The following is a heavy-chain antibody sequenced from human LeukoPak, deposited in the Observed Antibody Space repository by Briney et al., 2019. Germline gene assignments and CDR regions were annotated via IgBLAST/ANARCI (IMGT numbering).Heavy chain of an antibody. Sequence: GGSLGLSCAASGFTFSGYAMHWVRQAPGKGLEYVSAISSNGGSTYYANSVKGRFTISRDNSKNTLYLQMGSLRAEDMAVYYCARDAPYCSSTSCYSDYWGQGTLVTVSS. J-gene: IGHJ4*02. V-gene: IGHV3-64*01. CDR2: ISSNGGST. CDR1: GFTFSGYA. D-gene: IGHD2-2*01. CDR3: ARDAPYCSSTSCYSDY.